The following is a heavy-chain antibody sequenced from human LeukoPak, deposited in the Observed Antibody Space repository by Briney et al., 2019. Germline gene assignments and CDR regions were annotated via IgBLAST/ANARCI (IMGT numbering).Heavy chain of an antibody. V-gene: IGHV4-59*01. J-gene: IGHJ4*02. CDR1: GGSISSYY. CDR2: IYYSGRT. D-gene: IGHD3-10*01. Sequence: PSEXLSXTCTVSGGSISSYYWSWLGQPPGKGLEGIGYIYYSGRTNYNPSLKSRVTISVDTSKNHFSLKPSSVTAADTAVYYCARASVTINYDYWGQGTLVTVSS. CDR3: ARASVTINYDY.